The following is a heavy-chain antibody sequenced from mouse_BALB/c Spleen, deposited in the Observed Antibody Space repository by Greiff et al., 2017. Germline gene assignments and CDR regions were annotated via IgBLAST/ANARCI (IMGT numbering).Heavy chain of an antibody. CDR3: ARGYWYFDV. Sequence: VQLQESGAELVRPGTSVKLSCKASGYNFTSFWINWVKLRPGQGLEWIGDIYPGSSTNYNEKFKSKATLTVDTSSSTAYMQLSSLASEDSALYYCARGYWYFDVWGAGTTVTVSS. V-gene: IGHV1-55*01. J-gene: IGHJ1*01. CDR1: GYNFTSFW. CDR2: IYPGSST.